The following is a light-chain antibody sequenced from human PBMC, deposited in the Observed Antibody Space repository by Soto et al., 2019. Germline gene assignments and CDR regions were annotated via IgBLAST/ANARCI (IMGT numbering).Light chain of an antibody. Sequence: SVLTQPPSVSAAPGQKVTNSCSGSSSNIGGNSVSWDQQLPGTDPKLLLYDDTKRPSAIPDRFSGSKSGTSATLGITGFQTGDEADYYCGSWDSSLSAYVFGTGTKVTVL. V-gene: IGLV1-51*01. CDR2: DDT. CDR3: GSWDSSLSAYV. J-gene: IGLJ1*01. CDR1: SSNIGGNS.